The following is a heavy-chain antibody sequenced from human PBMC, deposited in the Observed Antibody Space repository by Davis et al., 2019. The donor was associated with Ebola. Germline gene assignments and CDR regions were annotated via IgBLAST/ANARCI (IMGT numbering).Heavy chain of an antibody. J-gene: IGHJ6*02. CDR1: GGSFSGYY. Sequence: PSETLSLTCAVYGGSFSGYYWSWIRQPPGKGLEWIGEINHSGSTNYNPSLKSRVTISVDTSKNQFSLKLSSVTAADTAVYYCAKEGFYYDSSDYYYYYYGIDVWGQGTTVTVSS. CDR2: INHSGST. V-gene: IGHV4-34*01. CDR3: AKEGFYYDSSDYYYYYYGIDV. D-gene: IGHD3-22*01.